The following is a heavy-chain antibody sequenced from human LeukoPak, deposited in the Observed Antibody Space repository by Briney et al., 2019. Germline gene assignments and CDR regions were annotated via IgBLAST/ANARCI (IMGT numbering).Heavy chain of an antibody. D-gene: IGHD6-13*01. Sequence: PSETLSLTCTVSGGSISGSSYYWGWIRQPPGKGLEWIGSIYYSGSIYYNPSLKSRVTISVDTSKNQFSLKLSSVTAADTAVYYCARRPQLVLYFDYWGQGTLVTVSS. V-gene: IGHV4-39*01. J-gene: IGHJ4*02. CDR1: GGSISGSSYY. CDR2: IYYSGSI. CDR3: ARRPQLVLYFDY.